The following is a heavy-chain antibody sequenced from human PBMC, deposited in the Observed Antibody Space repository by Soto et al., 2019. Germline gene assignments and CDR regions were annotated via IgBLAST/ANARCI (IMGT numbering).Heavy chain of an antibody. CDR2: INHSGST. V-gene: IGHV4-34*01. Sequence: GTLCLTCAVYGGSFSGYYWSWIRQPPGKGLEWIGEINHSGSTNYNPSLKSRVTISVDTSKNQFSLKLSSVTAADTAVYYCARAAYYDFWSGYYTRSDYYYYGMDVWGQGTTVTVSS. J-gene: IGHJ6*02. CDR3: ARAAYYDFWSGYYTRSDYYYYGMDV. D-gene: IGHD3-3*01. CDR1: GGSFSGYY.